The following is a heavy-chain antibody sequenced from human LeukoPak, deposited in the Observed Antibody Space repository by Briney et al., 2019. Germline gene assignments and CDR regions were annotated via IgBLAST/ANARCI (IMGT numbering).Heavy chain of an antibody. D-gene: IGHD5-12*01. V-gene: IGHV1-2*02. CDR2: IDPDSGGT. CDR1: GYTFTGYL. J-gene: IGHJ5*02. CDR3: ARVHRAGGWTLALDP. Sequence: ASVKVSCKASGYTFTGYLMHWVRQAPGQGLEWMGWIDPDSGGTNYAQVFQGRVTVTRDKSISTAYMELSSLRSDDTAAYYCARVHRAGGWTLALDPWGQGTLVTVSS.